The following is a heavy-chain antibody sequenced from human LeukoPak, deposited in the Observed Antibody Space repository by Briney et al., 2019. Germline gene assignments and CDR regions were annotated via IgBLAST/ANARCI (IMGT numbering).Heavy chain of an antibody. V-gene: IGHV3-30*18. CDR2: ISYDGSNK. CDR1: GFTFSSYG. CDR3: AKDSRDLITMIVVVTPGY. D-gene: IGHD3-22*01. Sequence: GGSLRLSCGASGFTFSSYGMHWVRQAPGKGLEWVAVISYDGSNKYYADSVKGRFTISRDNSKNTLYLQMNSLRAEDTAVYYCAKDSRDLITMIVVVTPGYWGQGTLVTVSS. J-gene: IGHJ4*02.